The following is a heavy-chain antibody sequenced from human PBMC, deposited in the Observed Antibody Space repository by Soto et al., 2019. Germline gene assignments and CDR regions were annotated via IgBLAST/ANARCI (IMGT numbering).Heavy chain of an antibody. CDR3: AIPPPMDSSSPEDGYYYYYGMDV. D-gene: IGHD6-6*01. CDR1: GYTFTSYG. J-gene: IGHJ6*02. CDR2: ISAYNGNT. V-gene: IGHV1-18*01. Sequence: ASVKASCKASGYTFTSYGISWVRQAPGQGLEWMGWISAYNGNTNYAQKLQGRVTMTTDTSTSTAYMELRSLRSDDTAVYYCAIPPPMDSSSPEDGYYYYYGMDVWGQGTTVTVSS.